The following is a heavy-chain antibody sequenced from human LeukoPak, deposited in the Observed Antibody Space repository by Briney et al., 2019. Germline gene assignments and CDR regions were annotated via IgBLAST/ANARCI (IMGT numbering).Heavy chain of an antibody. J-gene: IGHJ4*02. CDR2: IYSGGST. D-gene: IGHD1-26*01. Sequence: GGSLRLSCAASGFTVSSNYMSWVRQAPGKGLEWVSVIYSGGSTYYADSVKGRFTISRDNSKNTLYLQMNSLRAEDTAVYYCARWGIVGATSPPCYFDYWGQGTLVTVSS. CDR3: ARWGIVGATSPPCYFDY. CDR1: GFTVSSNY. V-gene: IGHV3-53*01.